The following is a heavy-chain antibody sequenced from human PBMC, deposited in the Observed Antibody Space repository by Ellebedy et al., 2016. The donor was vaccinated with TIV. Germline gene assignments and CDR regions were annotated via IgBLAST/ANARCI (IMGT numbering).Heavy chain of an antibody. V-gene: IGHV3-23*01. Sequence: GESLKISCAASGFTFSNYAMCWVRQAPGKGLEWVSTISGSNTYYEDSVKGRFAISRDNSKDTLFLQMNSLRAEDTAIYFCTRDPVGGGPAFDVWGQGTRVTVSS. CDR2: ISGSNT. J-gene: IGHJ3*01. CDR3: TRDPVGGGPAFDV. CDR1: GFTFSNYA. D-gene: IGHD4-23*01.